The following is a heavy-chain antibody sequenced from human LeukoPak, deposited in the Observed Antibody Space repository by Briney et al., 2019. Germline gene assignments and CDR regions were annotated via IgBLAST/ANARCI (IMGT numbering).Heavy chain of an antibody. V-gene: IGHV1-69*13. D-gene: IGHD2-2*01. CDR2: ITPIFGTA. CDR1: GGTFSSYA. J-gene: IGHJ6*04. CDR3: ARQGYCSSTSCYGGGYYYYGMDV. Sequence: SVKVSCKASGGTFSSYAISWVRQAPGQGLEWMGGITPIFGTANYAQKFQGRVTITADESTSTAYMELSSLRSEDTAVYYCARQGYCSSTSCYGGGYYYYGMDVWGKGTTVTVSS.